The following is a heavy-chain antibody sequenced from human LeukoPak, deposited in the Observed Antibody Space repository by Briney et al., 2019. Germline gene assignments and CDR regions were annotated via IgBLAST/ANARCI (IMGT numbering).Heavy chain of an antibody. CDR2: ISHDGSNK. D-gene: IGHD1-7*01. J-gene: IGHJ4*02. V-gene: IGHV3-30*03. Sequence: GGSLRLSCAASGFTFSSYGMHWVRQAPGKGLQWVALISHDGSNKYYADSVRGRFTISRDNSKNTLYLQMNSLRAEDTAVYYCARGEEVVTGTTEVDYWGQGTLVTVSS. CDR1: GFTFSSYG. CDR3: ARGEEVVTGTTEVDY.